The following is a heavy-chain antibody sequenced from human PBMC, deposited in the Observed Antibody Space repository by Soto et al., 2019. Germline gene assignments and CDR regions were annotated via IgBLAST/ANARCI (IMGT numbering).Heavy chain of an antibody. J-gene: IGHJ6*03. CDR3: ARGEYYYYMDV. V-gene: IGHV4-34*01. CDR1: GGSFSGYY. CDR2: INHSGST. Sequence: QVQLQQWGAGLLKPSETLSLTCAVYGGSFSGYYWSWIRQPPGKGLEWIGEINHSGSTNYNPSLKSRVTISVDPDKNQFPLKLSSVTAADTAVYYCARGEYYYYMDVWGKGTTVTVSS.